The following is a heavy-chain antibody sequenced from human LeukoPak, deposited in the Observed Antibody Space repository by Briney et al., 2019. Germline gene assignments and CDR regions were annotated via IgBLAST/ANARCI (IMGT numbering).Heavy chain of an antibody. D-gene: IGHD2-2*01. V-gene: IGHV3-30-3*01. J-gene: IGHJ5*02. CDR2: ISYDGSNK. CDR1: GFTFSGYA. CDR3: ARGVYCSSTSCYSRRENWFDP. Sequence: GGSLRLSCAASGFTFSGYAMHWVRQAPGKGLEWVAVISYDGSNKYYADSVKGRFTISRDNSKNTLYLQMSSLRAEDTAVYYCARGVYCSSTSCYSRRENWFDPWGQGTLVTVSS.